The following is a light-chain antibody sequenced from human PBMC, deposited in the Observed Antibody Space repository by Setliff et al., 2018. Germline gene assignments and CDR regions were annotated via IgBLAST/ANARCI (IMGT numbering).Light chain of an antibody. V-gene: IGLV2-14*01. CDR1: SSDVGSYDL. CDR2: DVN. Sequence: QSALTQPASVSGPPGQSITISCSGTSSDVGSYDLVSWYQQHPGTAPKLIISDVNNRPSGVSNRFSGSKSGNTASLTISGLQAEDEAAYYCCAYTGSSTYVFGTGTKVTVL. J-gene: IGLJ1*01. CDR3: CAYTGSSTYV.